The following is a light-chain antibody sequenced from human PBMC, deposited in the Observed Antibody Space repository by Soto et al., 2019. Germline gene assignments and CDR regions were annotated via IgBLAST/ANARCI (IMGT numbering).Light chain of an antibody. CDR3: SSFTSSSTFV. Sequence: QSVLAQPASVSGSRGQSITISCTGTSSDVGRYNYVSWFQQHPGKVPKLIIYDVSNWPSGVSDRFSGSKSGNTASLTISGLHPEDEADYYCSSFTSSSTFVFGTGTKVTXL. V-gene: IGLV2-14*03. J-gene: IGLJ1*01. CDR2: DVS. CDR1: SSDVGRYNY.